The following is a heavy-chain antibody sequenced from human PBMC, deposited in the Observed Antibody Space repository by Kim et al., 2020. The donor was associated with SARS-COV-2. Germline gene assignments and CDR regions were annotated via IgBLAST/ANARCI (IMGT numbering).Heavy chain of an antibody. CDR2: VFDSETT. V-gene: IGHV4-59*13. Sequence: SETLSLTCTVSGGSMNHFHWTWIRQSPGRGLEWIGYVFDSETTNYNPSLQSRVSMSIDMSKNQVSLNLRSVTAADTAVYYCARGRDGYNYDFDYWGQGILGTVS. J-gene: IGHJ4*02. CDR3: ARGRDGYNYDFDY. CDR1: GGSMNHFH. D-gene: IGHD2-21*01.